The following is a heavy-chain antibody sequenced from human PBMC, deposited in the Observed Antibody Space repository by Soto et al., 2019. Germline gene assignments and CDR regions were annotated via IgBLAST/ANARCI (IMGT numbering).Heavy chain of an antibody. CDR3: ARDAYSSSWYRVYYYYGMDV. CDR2: ISYDGSNK. J-gene: IGHJ6*02. CDR1: GFTFSSYA. V-gene: IGHV3-30-3*01. D-gene: IGHD6-13*01. Sequence: QVQLVESGGGVVQPGRSLRLSCAASGFTFSSYAMHWVRQAPGKGLEWVAVISYDGSNKYYADSVKGRFTISRDNSKNTPYLQMNSLRAEDTAVYYCARDAYSSSWYRVYYYYGMDVWGQGTTVTVSS.